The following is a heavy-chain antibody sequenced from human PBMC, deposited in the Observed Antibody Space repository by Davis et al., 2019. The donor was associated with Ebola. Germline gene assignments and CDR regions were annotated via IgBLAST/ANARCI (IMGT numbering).Heavy chain of an antibody. CDR3: ARQGRFLEWLLSWFDP. CDR1: GDSIGSSSYY. J-gene: IGHJ5*02. D-gene: IGHD3-3*01. Sequence: MPSETLSLTCTVSGDSIGSSSYYWGWIRQPPGKGLEWIGSIYYSGSTYYNPSLKSRVTISVDTSKNQFSLKLSSVTAADTAVYYCARQGRFLEWLLSWFDPWGQGTLVTVSS. V-gene: IGHV4-39*01. CDR2: IYYSGST.